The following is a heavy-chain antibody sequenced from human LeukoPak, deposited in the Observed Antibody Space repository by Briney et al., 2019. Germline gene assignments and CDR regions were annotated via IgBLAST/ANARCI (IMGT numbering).Heavy chain of an antibody. J-gene: IGHJ4*02. V-gene: IGHV4-30-2*01. D-gene: IGHD4-17*01. CDR1: GGSISSGGYS. CDR3: ARGCGDYGYYFDY. Sequence: PSETLSLTCAVSGGSISSGGYSWSWTRQPPGKGLEWIGYIYHSGSTYYNPSLKSRVTISVDRSKNQFSLKPSSVTAADTAVYYCARGCGDYGYYFDYWGQGTLVTVSS. CDR2: IYHSGST.